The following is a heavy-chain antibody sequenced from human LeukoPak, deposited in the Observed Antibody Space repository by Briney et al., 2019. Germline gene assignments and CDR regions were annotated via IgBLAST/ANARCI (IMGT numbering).Heavy chain of an antibody. D-gene: IGHD2-15*01. CDR2: ISGTGNRT. J-gene: IGHJ4*02. CDR1: GFTFSSYA. V-gene: IGHV3-23*01. Sequence: PGGSLRLSCAASGFTFSSYAMGWVRQAPGKGLDWVSAISGTGNRTYYADSVKGRFTISRDNSKNTLYLQMNSLRAEDTAVYYCAKWGCSGGSCYPFDYWGQGTLVTVSS. CDR3: AKWGCSGGSCYPFDY.